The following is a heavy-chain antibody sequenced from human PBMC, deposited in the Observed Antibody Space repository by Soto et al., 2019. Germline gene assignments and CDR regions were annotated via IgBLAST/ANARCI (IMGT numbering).Heavy chain of an antibody. J-gene: IGHJ3*01. D-gene: IGHD3-10*01. V-gene: IGHV4-59*01. CDR2: IYYSGST. Sequence: QVQLQESGPGLVKPSETLSLTCTVSGGSISSYDWSWIRQPPGKGLEWIGFIYYSGSTNYNASLKRRVLVSGDTSKNQFSLKLSSVTAADTAVYYCARVWGGAFDFWGQGTMVIVSS. CDR3: ARVWGGAFDF. CDR1: GGSISSYD.